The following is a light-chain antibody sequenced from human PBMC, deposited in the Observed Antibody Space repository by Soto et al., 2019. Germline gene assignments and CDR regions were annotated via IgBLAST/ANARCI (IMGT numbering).Light chain of an antibody. CDR3: QQYNNWPPWT. CDR1: QSVSSN. V-gene: IGKV3-15*01. Sequence: EIVMTQSPATLSVSPGERATLSCRASQSVSSNLAWYQQKPGQAPRLLIYGASTSATGIPARFSGSGSGTEFPPTISSLQSEDFAVYYCQQYNNWPPWTFGQGTKVEIK. CDR2: GAS. J-gene: IGKJ1*01.